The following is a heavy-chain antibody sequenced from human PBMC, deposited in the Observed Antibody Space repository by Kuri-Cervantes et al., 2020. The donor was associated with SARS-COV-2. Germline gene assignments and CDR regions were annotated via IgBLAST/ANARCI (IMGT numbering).Heavy chain of an antibody. J-gene: IGHJ4*02. CDR2: MYTTGST. Sequence: SCTVSGGYISSGSYYWSWIRQPAGKGLEWIGYMYTTGSTRYNPSLQSRVTISAGTSNKQFSLKLSSVTAADTAVYYRARIIVVVPAAIGGGYSYGYYFDYWGQGTLVTVSS. V-gene: IGHV4-61*09. D-gene: IGHD2-2*02. CDR3: ARIIVVVPAAIGGGYSYGYYFDY. CDR1: GGYISSGSYY.